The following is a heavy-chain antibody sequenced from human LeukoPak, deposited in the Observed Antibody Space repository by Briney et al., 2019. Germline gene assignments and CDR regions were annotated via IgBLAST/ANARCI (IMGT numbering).Heavy chain of an antibody. J-gene: IGHJ3*02. Sequence: GGSLRLSCAASGFTFSSYGMHWVRQAPGKGLEWVAFIRYDGSNKYYADSVKGRFTISRDNSKNTLYLQMNSLRAEDTAVYYCARGRIVGAITYAFDIWGQGTMVTVSS. CDR3: ARGRIVGAITYAFDI. V-gene: IGHV3-30*02. CDR1: GFTFSSYG. D-gene: IGHD1-26*01. CDR2: IRYDGSNK.